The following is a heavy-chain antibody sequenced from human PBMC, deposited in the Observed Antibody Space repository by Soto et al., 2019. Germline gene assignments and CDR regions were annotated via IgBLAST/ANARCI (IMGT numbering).Heavy chain of an antibody. D-gene: IGHD6-19*01. J-gene: IGHJ5*02. Sequence: QVQLQESGPGLVKPSQTLSLTCTVSGGSISSGGYYWSWIRQHPGKGLEWIGYIYYSGSTYYNPSLKSRVTILVDTSKNQFSLKLSSVTAADTAVYYCARASSSGRRRWFDPWGQGTLVTVSS. V-gene: IGHV4-31*03. CDR2: IYYSGST. CDR1: GGSISSGGYY. CDR3: ARASSSGRRRWFDP.